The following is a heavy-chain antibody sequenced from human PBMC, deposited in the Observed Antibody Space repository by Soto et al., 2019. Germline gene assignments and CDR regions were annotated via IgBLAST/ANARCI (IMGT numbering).Heavy chain of an antibody. J-gene: IGHJ4*02. CDR3: EAKVRRNGTVLKWPDY. Sequence: EVQLVDSGGDLVQPGGSLRLSCVASGFTFSDYWMHWVRQAPGKGLVWVSRINSDGSDTSYADSVKGRFTISRDNAQNTLYVQMHRLRSDDTAVYYCEAKVRRNGTVLKWPDYWGQGSLVTVSS. V-gene: IGHV3-74*01. D-gene: IGHD1-1*01. CDR1: GFTFSDYW. CDR2: INSDGSDT.